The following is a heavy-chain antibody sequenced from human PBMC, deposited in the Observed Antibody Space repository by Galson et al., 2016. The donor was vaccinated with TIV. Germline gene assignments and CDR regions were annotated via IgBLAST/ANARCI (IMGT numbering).Heavy chain of an antibody. J-gene: IGHJ6*02. CDR3: ARDRVVDATYYYYYSGMDV. Sequence: SLRLSCAASGLSVSINYMTWVRQAPGKGLEWVSLISDGGNTYYPDSVKGRFTISRDNSKNTIYLQMNGLRAEDTAVYYCARDRVVDATYYYYYSGMDVWGQGTAVTVSS. D-gene: IGHD1-26*01. CDR1: GLSVSINY. CDR2: ISDGGNT. V-gene: IGHV3-66*02.